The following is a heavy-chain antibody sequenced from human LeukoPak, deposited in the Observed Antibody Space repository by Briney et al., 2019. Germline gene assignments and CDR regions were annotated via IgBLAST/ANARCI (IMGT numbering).Heavy chain of an antibody. CDR1: GFTFSSYE. Sequence: GGSLRLSCAASGFTFSSYEMNWVRQAPGKGLEGVSYISSSGSTIYYADSVKGRFTISRDNAKNSLYLQMNSLRAEGTAVYYCAELGITMIGGVWGKGTTVTISS. D-gene: IGHD3-10*02. V-gene: IGHV3-48*03. CDR2: ISSSGSTI. CDR3: AELGITMIGGV. J-gene: IGHJ6*04.